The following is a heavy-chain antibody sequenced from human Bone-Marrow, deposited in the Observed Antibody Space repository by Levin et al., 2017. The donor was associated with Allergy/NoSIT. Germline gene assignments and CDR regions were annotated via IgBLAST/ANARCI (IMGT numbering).Heavy chain of an antibody. CDR3: ARAEEGFYWYFDL. Sequence: SCAASGFTFSSYSMNWVRQAPGKGLEWVSSINTLSNYIYYADSVKGRFTISRDNARNSVYLQMNSLRAEDTAVYYCARAEEGFYWYFDLWGRGTLVTVSS. CDR1: GFTFSSYS. J-gene: IGHJ2*01. D-gene: IGHD6-19*01. CDR2: INTLSNYI. V-gene: IGHV3-21*01.